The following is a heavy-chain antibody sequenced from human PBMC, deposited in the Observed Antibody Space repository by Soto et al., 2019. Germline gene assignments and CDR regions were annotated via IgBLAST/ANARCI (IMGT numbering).Heavy chain of an antibody. CDR2: IYHSGST. Sequence: SETLSLTCAVSSGSISSSNWWSWVRQPPGKGLEWIGEIYHSGSTNYNPSLKSRVTISVDKSKNQCSLKLSSVTAADTAVYYCARVADLYGDYQNWFDPWGQGTLVTVSS. D-gene: IGHD4-17*01. V-gene: IGHV4-4*02. CDR3: ARVADLYGDYQNWFDP. J-gene: IGHJ5*02. CDR1: SGSISSSNW.